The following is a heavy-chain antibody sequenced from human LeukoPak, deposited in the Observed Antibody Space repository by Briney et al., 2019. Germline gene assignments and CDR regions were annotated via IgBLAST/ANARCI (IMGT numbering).Heavy chain of an antibody. V-gene: IGHV3-53*01. J-gene: IGHJ4*02. CDR2: IYSGGST. CDR1: GFTVSSNY. CDR3: ARDPTGWAYYFDY. D-gene: IGHD6-19*01. Sequence: PGGSLRLSCAASGFTVSSNYMSWVRQAPGKGLEWASVIYSGGSTYYADSVKGRFTISRDNAKNSLYLQMNSLRAEDTAVYYCARDPTGWAYYFDYWGQGTLVTVSS.